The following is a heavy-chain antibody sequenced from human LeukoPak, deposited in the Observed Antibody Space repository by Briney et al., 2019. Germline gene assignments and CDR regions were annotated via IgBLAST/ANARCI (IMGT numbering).Heavy chain of an antibody. D-gene: IGHD3-10*01. CDR1: GGSFSGYY. Sequence: SETLSLTCAVYGGSFSGYYWSWIRQPPGKGLEWIGEINHSGSTNYNPSLKSRVTISVDTSKNQFSLKLSSMTAADTAVYYCARQHGSGTIYWFDPWGQGTLVTVSS. CDR3: ARQHGSGTIYWFDP. V-gene: IGHV4-34*01. J-gene: IGHJ5*02. CDR2: INHSGST.